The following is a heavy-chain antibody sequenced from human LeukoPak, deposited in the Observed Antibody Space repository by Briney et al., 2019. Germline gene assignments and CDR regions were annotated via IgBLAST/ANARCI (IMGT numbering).Heavy chain of an antibody. D-gene: IGHD5-12*01. J-gene: IGHJ4*02. CDR1: GFTFSSYG. CDR2: ISYDGSNK. V-gene: IGHV3-30*18. CDR3: AKDLPRGYSGYDWGYYFDY. Sequence: PGGSLRLSCAASGFTFSSYGMHWVRQAPGKGLEWVAVISYDGSNKYYADSVKGRFTISRDNSKNTLYLQMNSLRAEDTAVYYCAKDLPRGYSGYDWGYYFDYWGQGTLVTVSS.